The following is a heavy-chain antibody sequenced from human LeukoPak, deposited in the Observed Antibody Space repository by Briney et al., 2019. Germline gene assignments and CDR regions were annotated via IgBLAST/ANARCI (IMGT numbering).Heavy chain of an antibody. D-gene: IGHD3-3*01. CDR1: GFTFSSYA. CDR2: ISGGGGST. V-gene: IGHV3-23*01. J-gene: IGHJ4*02. CDR3: AKSGRIFGVVIIDY. Sequence: GGSLRLSCAASGFTFSSYAMSWVRQAPGKGLEWVSAISGGGGSTYYADSVKGRFTISRDNSKNTLYLQMNSLRAEDTAVYYCAKSGRIFGVVIIDYWGQGTLVTVSS.